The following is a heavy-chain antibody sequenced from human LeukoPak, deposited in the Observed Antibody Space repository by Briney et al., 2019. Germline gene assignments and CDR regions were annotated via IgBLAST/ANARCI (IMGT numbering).Heavy chain of an antibody. Sequence: PGGTLRLSCAASGFTFDDYAMHWVRQAPGKGLEWVSGISWNSGSIGYADSVKGRFTISRDNAKNSLYLQMNSLRAEDTALYYCAKTAPVLTGYAFDIWGQGTMVTVSS. CDR2: ISWNSGSI. CDR3: AKTAPVLTGYAFDI. V-gene: IGHV3-9*01. D-gene: IGHD2-21*02. J-gene: IGHJ3*02. CDR1: GFTFDDYA.